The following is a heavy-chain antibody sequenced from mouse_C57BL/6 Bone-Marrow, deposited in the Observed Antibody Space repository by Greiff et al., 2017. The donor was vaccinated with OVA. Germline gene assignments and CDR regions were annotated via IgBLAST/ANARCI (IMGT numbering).Heavy chain of an antibody. CDR1: GFTFSDYY. CDR3: AREEDYGSSLDY. V-gene: IGHV5-16*01. CDR2: INYDGSST. J-gene: IGHJ2*01. Sequence: DVKLVESEGGLVQPGSSMKLSCTASGFTFSDYYMAWVRQVPEKGLEWVANINYDGSSTYYLASLKSRFIISRDNAKNILYLQMSSLKSEDTATYYCAREEDYGSSLDYWGQGTTLTVSS. D-gene: IGHD1-1*01.